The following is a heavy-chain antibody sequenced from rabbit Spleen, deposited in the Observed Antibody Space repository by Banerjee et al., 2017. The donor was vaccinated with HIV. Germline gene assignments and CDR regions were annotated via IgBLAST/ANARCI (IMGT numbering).Heavy chain of an antibody. Sequence: QSLEESGGGLVQPGGSLKLSCKASGFTLSSYYMNWVRQAPGKGLEWIACIDTGFGGTTYYASWAKGRFTISKTSSTTVTLQMTSLTAADTATYFCARDTSTSFSTYGMDLWGQGTLVTVS. CDR2: IDTGFGGTT. CDR1: GFTLSSYY. CDR3: ARDTSTSFSTYGMDL. D-gene: IGHD1-1*01. J-gene: IGHJ6*01. V-gene: IGHV1S40*01.